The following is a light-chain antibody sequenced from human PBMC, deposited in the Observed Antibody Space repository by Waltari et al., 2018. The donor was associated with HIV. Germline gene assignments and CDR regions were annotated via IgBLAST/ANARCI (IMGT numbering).Light chain of an antibody. Sequence: DIQMTQSPSSLSASVGDRVTITCRASQSIGSHLTWYQQKPGKAPNLLIYTACSLRSGVPSRFSGSGSGTDFSLTISSLQPKGFATYYCQQNYNTSWTFGQGTKVEIK. V-gene: IGKV1-39*01. CDR3: QQNYNTSWT. CDR2: TAC. J-gene: IGKJ1*01. CDR1: QSIGSH.